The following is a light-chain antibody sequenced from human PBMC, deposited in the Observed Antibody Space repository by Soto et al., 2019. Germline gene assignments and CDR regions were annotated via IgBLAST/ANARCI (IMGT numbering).Light chain of an antibody. J-gene: IGKJ4*01. Sequence: EIVLTQSPATLSLSPGERATLSCRASQTVYNYLVWYQQRPGQAPRLLISDASNRATGIPARFSGSGSGTDFTLTITSLEPEDLAIYFCQQRYDWPLTFGGGSKIEMK. CDR2: DAS. V-gene: IGKV3-11*01. CDR1: QTVYNY. CDR3: QQRYDWPLT.